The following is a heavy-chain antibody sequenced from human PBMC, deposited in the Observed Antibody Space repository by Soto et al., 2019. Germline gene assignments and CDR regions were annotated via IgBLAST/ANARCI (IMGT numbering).Heavy chain of an antibody. D-gene: IGHD2-15*01. CDR3: ARSWGGDGYSH. J-gene: IGHJ4*02. CDR2: IYHTGST. CDR1: GDSLTSGAYY. V-gene: IGHV4-61*03. Sequence: QVQLLESGPGLVKPSETLSLTCDVSGDSLTSGAYYWTWIRQSPGRGLELIGHIYHTGSTNYNPSLRSRLTISLDTSQNHFSLTMRSVNAVDTGVYYCARSWGGDGYSHWGQATLVTVSS.